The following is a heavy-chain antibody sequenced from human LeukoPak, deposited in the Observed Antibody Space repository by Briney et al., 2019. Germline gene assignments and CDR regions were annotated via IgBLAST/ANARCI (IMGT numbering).Heavy chain of an antibody. CDR1: GFTFDDYA. CDR2: ISWNSGSI. V-gene: IGHV3-9*01. CDR3: AKDGEDILTGYYIDY. Sequence: HAGGSLRLSCAASGFTFDDYAMHWVRQAPGKGLEWVSGISWNSGSIGYADSVKGRFTISRDNAKNSLYLQMNSLRAEDTALYYCAKDGEDILTGYYIDYWGQGTLVTVSS. D-gene: IGHD3-9*01. J-gene: IGHJ4*02.